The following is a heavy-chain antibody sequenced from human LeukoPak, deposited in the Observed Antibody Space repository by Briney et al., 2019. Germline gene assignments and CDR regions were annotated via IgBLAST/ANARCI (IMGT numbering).Heavy chain of an antibody. CDR3: ARSGGAGYYTDFDY. D-gene: IGHD3/OR15-3a*01. CDR1: GGTFSSYA. V-gene: IGHV1-69*05. Sequence: SVRVSCKASGGTFSSYAISWVRQAPGQGLECMGRIIPIFGTANYAQKFQGRVTITTDESTSTAYMELSSLRSEDTAVYYCARSGGAGYYTDFDYWGQGTLVTVSS. CDR2: IIPIFGTA. J-gene: IGHJ4*02.